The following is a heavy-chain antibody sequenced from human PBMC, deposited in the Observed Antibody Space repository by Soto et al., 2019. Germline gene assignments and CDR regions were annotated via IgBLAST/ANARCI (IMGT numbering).Heavy chain of an antibody. CDR2: IFPLTDIP. Sequence: QVQLVQSGTEVKKPGSSVKVSCKASGGTFRNYPINWVRQAPGQGLEWMGSIFPLTDIPDYAQNFQARLTMSADKSTSTAYRELSSLTSDDTDMYFCARGPLVVLNYFESWGQGTLVTVSS. V-gene: IGHV1-69*02. J-gene: IGHJ4*02. CDR1: GGTFRNYP. CDR3: ARGPLVVLNYFES.